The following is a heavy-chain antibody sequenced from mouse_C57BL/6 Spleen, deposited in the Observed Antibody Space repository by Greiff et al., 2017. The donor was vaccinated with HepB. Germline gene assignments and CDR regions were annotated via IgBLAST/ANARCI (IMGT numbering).Heavy chain of an antibody. J-gene: IGHJ2*01. CDR2: IKPSNGGT. CDR3: ARSHYGNGVFDY. V-gene: IGHV1-53*01. Sequence: QVQLQQPGTELVKPGASVKLSCKASGYTFTSYWMHWVKQRPGQGLEWIGNIKPSNGGTNYNEKFKSKATLTVDKSSSTAYMQLSSLTSEDSAVYYCARSHYGNGVFDYWGQGTTLTVSS. D-gene: IGHD2-1*01. CDR1: GYTFTSYW.